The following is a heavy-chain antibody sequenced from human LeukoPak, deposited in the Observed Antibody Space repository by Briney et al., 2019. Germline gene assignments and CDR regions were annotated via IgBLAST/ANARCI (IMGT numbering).Heavy chain of an antibody. CDR3: ARDYGDSLDY. J-gene: IGHJ4*02. CDR2: ISSNGGST. D-gene: IGHD4-17*01. V-gene: IGHV3-64*04. CDR1: GFTFSSYA. Sequence: PGGSLTLSCSASGFTFSSYAMHWVRQAPGKGLEYVSSISSNGGSTYYAYSVKGRFTISRDNAKNTLYLQMNSLRAEDTAVYYCARDYGDSLDYWGQGTLVTVSS.